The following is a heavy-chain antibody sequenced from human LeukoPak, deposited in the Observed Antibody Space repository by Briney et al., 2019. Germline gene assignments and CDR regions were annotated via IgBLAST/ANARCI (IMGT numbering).Heavy chain of an antibody. CDR2: INPNSGGT. V-gene: IGHV1-2*02. J-gene: IGHJ5*02. CDR1: GYTFTGYY. D-gene: IGHD3-16*02. Sequence: ASVKVSCKASGYTFTGYYMHWVRQAPGQGLEWMGWINPNSGGTNYAQKFQGRVTMTTDTSTSTAYMELRSLRSDDTAVYYCARDRRDMITFGGVIVRSSLVDHNWFDPWGQGTLVTVSS. CDR3: ARDRRDMITFGGVIVRSSLVDHNWFDP.